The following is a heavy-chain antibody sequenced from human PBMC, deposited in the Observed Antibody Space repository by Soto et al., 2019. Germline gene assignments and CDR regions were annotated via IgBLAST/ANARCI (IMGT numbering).Heavy chain of an antibody. CDR2: IYSGGAT. D-gene: IGHD1-1*01. J-gene: IGHJ4*02. CDR3: ARDGTYNWV. V-gene: IGHV3-66*01. Sequence: EVQLVESGGGLVQPGGSLRLSCAASGFTVSNNYMRWVRQAPGKGVEWVSLIYSGGATYYADSVKGRFTISRDNSKNTLYLQMNSLRAEDTAVYYCARDGTYNWVGGQGILVTVSS. CDR1: GFTVSNNY.